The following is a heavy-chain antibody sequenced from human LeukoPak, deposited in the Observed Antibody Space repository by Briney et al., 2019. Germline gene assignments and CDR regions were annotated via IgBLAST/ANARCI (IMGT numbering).Heavy chain of an antibody. V-gene: IGHV4-61*02. CDR3: AREALPNGIWRVGWFDP. CDR2: IDSSGNT. CDR1: GGSTSSGSYF. J-gene: IGHJ5*02. D-gene: IGHD2-8*01. Sequence: SQTLSLTCTVSGGSTSSGSYFWSWIRQSAGKGLEWIGRIDSSGNTNYNPSLKSRVTISLDTSKNQFSLKLSSVTAADTAVYYCAREALPNGIWRVGWFDPWGQGTLVTVSS.